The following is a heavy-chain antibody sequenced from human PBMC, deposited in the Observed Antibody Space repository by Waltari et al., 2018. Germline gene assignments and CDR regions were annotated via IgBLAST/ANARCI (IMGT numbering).Heavy chain of an antibody. V-gene: IGHV1-69*01. J-gene: IGHJ5*02. CDR1: GGTFSSYA. Sequence: QVQLVQSGAEVKKPGSSVKVSCKASGGTFSSYAISWVRQAPGQGLEWMGGIIPIFGTANYAQKFQGRVTITADESTSTAYMGLSSLRSEDTAVYYCARGDTSFGADWFDPWGQGTLVTVSS. CDR3: ARGDTSFGADWFDP. D-gene: IGHD3-3*01. CDR2: IIPIFGTA.